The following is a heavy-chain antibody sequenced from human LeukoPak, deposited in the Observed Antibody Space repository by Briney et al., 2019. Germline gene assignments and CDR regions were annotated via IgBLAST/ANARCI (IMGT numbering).Heavy chain of an antibody. J-gene: IGHJ3*02. D-gene: IGHD3-10*01. CDR2: IYYSGST. CDR1: GGSISRHY. CDR3: ARSVWFRESDAFDI. Sequence: SETLSLTCTVSGGSISRHYWSWIRQPPGKGLEWIGYIYYSGSTNYNPSLKSRVTISVDTSKNQFSLKLSSVTAADTAVYYCARSVWFRESDAFDIWGQGTMVTVSS. V-gene: IGHV4-59*11.